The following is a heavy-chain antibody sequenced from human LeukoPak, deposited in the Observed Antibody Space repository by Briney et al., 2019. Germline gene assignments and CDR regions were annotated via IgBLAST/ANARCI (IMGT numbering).Heavy chain of an antibody. CDR3: ARGSGWLGY. Sequence: GGSLRLSCAASAFTFSNYWMGWVRQAPGKGLEWVANIKQDGSEKKYVEFVKGRFTISRDNAKNSLYLQMNSLGVDDMAVYYCARGSGWLGYWGQGTLVTVSS. J-gene: IGHJ4*02. CDR2: IKQDGSEK. CDR1: AFTFSNYW. V-gene: IGHV3-7*03. D-gene: IGHD6-25*01.